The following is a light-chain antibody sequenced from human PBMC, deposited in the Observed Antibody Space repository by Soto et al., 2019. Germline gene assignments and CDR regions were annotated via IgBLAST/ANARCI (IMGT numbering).Light chain of an antibody. CDR3: QQYGNSPLT. CDR2: GAS. V-gene: IGKV3-20*01. Sequence: EIVLTQSPGTLSLSPGKRATLSCRASQSISSSYLAWYQQRPGRAPRLLIYGASSRATGIPDRFSGSGSGTEFTLTISRLEPEDFALYYCQQYGNSPLTFGGGTKVDIK. CDR1: QSISSSY. J-gene: IGKJ4*01.